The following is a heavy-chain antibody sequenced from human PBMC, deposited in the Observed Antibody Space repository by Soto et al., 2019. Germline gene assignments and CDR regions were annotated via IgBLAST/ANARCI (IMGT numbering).Heavy chain of an antibody. CDR2: VSTYNGNT. J-gene: IGHJ1*01. Sequence: QVQLVQSGAEVKKPGASVKVSCKASGYIFTSYGISWVRQAPGQGLEWVGRVSTYNGNTKYAQKLQGRVTMTTDTSASMAYMELGSLRADDPAVYYCARDTGQGRVSDWGQGTLVTVSS. CDR1: GYIFTSYG. V-gene: IGHV1-18*01. CDR3: ARDTGQGRVSD. D-gene: IGHD2-8*01.